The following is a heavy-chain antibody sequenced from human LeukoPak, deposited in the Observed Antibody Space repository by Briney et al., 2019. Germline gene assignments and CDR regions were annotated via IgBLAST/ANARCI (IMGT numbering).Heavy chain of an antibody. CDR3: YCSGTYWQLDL. CDR1: GFTLSTYW. D-gene: IGHD3-10*01. V-gene: IGHV3-74*01. CDR2: INPDGDIT. J-gene: IGHJ2*01. Sequence: PGGSLRLSCADSGFTLSTYWVHWVRQPPGKGLVWVSRINPDGDITNYADSVRGRFTISRDNAKNTLYLQMNSLRAEDTAVYYCYCSGTYWQLDLWGRGTLVTVSS.